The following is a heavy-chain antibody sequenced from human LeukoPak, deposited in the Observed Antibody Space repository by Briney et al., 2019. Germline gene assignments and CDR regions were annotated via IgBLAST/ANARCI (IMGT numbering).Heavy chain of an antibody. Sequence: SETLSLTCAVYGGSFSGYYWSWIRQPPGKGLEWIGEINHSGSTNYNPSLKSRVTISVDTSKNQFSPKLSSVTAADTAVYYCARHLFCSSTSCYFAFDIWGQGTMVTVSS. CDR2: INHSGST. D-gene: IGHD2-2*01. J-gene: IGHJ3*02. CDR1: GGSFSGYY. V-gene: IGHV4-34*01. CDR3: ARHLFCSSTSCYFAFDI.